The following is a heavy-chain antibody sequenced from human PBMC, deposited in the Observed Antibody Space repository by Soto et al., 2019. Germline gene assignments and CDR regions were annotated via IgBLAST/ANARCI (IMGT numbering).Heavy chain of an antibody. J-gene: IGHJ5*02. Sequence: EVQLVESGGGLVKPGGSLRLSCAASGFTFSTYTMNWVRQAPGKGLEWVSSISSGSSYIDYADSVKGRFTISRDNAKDSLYRQMNSLRAEDTAVYYCASGAYYDSGGYRWFDPWGQGTLVTVSS. CDR2: ISSGSSYI. CDR3: ASGAYYDSGGYRWFDP. D-gene: IGHD3-22*01. CDR1: GFTFSTYT. V-gene: IGHV3-21*01.